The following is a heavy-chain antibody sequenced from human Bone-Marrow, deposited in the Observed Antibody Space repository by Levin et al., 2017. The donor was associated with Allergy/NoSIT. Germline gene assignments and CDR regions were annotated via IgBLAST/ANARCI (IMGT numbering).Heavy chain of an antibody. CDR2: ISYDGGHQ. D-gene: IGHD3-3*01. Sequence: PGGSLRLSCEASGFSISNYAMHWVRQAPGKGLEWVAVISYDGGHQFYADSVKGRFTISRDNSKNMFFLQMNSLRAEDTAVYYCATLPGALFEMILISNYYNGVDVWGQGTTVTVSS. J-gene: IGHJ6*02. CDR3: ATLPGALFEMILISNYYNGVDV. V-gene: IGHV3-30*03. CDR1: GFSISNYA.